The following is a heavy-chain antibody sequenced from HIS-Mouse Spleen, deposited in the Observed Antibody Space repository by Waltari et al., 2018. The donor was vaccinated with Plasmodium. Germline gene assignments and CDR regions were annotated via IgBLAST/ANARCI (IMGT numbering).Heavy chain of an antibody. V-gene: IGHV3-30*18. J-gene: IGHJ4*02. D-gene: IGHD6-13*01. CDR1: GFTFSSYG. Sequence: QVQLVESGGGVVQPGRSLRLSCAASGFTFSSYGMTWVRRAPGKGLEWVAVISYDGSNKYYADSVKGRFTIARDNSKNTLYLQMNSLRAEDTAVYYCAKDRRSSSWYVDYWGQGTLVTVSS. CDR3: AKDRRSSSWYVDY. CDR2: ISYDGSNK.